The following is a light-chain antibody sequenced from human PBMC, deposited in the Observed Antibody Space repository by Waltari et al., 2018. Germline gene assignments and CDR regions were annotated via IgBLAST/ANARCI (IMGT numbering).Light chain of an antibody. CDR2: GAS. Sequence: IVLTQSPGTLSLSPGERATLSCWASQSVGRSLAWYQQKRGQAPRLLIYGASTRATGIPNRLSGSGSGTDFSLTVSRLEPEDFAVYYCQHYVRLPVTFGQGTKVEI. V-gene: IGKV3-20*01. CDR1: QSVGRS. J-gene: IGKJ1*01. CDR3: QHYVRLPVT.